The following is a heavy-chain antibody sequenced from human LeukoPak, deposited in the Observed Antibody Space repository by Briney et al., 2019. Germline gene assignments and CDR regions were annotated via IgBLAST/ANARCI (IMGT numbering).Heavy chain of an antibody. CDR1: GYTFTSYA. D-gene: IGHD1-26*01. Sequence: ASVKVSCKASGYTFTSYAMHWVRQAPGQRLEWMGWINAGNGNTKYSQRFQGRVTITRDASASTAYMDLSSPRSEDTAVYYCARAPGSGSYSAFDYWGQGTLVTVSS. CDR3: ARAPGSGSYSAFDY. CDR2: INAGNGNT. V-gene: IGHV1-3*01. J-gene: IGHJ4*02.